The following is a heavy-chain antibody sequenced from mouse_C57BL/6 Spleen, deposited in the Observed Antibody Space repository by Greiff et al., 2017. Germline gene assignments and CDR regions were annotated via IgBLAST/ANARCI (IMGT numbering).Heavy chain of an antibody. Sequence: EVNVVESGGDLVKPGGSLKLSCAASGFTFSSYGMSWVRQTPDKRLEWVATISSGGSYTYYPDSVKGRFTISRDNAKNTLYLQMSSLKSEDTAMYYCARHESVLLRPFDYWGQGTTLTVSS. V-gene: IGHV5-6*01. CDR2: ISSGGSYT. CDR1: GFTFSSYG. J-gene: IGHJ2*01. D-gene: IGHD1-1*01. CDR3: ARHESVLLRPFDY.